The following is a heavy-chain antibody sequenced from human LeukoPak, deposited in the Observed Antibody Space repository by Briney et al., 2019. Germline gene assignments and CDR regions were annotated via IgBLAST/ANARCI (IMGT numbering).Heavy chain of an antibody. CDR2: IYPGDSDT. CDR1: GYTFTSFW. Sequence: EESLKISCQGSGYTFTSFWIAWVRQVPGKGLEWMGIIYPGDSDTKYSPSFQGQVTISADESISTAYLQWSSLKASDTAMYYCGGGISADDAFDIWGQGTMVIVSS. D-gene: IGHD2-15*01. CDR3: GGGISADDAFDI. V-gene: IGHV5-51*01. J-gene: IGHJ3*02.